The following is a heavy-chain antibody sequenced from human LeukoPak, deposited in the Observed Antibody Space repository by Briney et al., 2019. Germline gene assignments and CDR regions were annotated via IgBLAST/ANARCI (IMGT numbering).Heavy chain of an antibody. CDR3: ATSVRFLEWSHAFDI. V-gene: IGHV1-18*01. D-gene: IGHD3-3*01. Sequence: ASVKVSCKASGYTFTSYGISWVRQAPGQGLEWMGWISAYHGNTNYAQKLQGRVTMTTDTSTSTAYMELRSLRSDDTAVYYCATSVRFLEWSHAFDIWGQGTMVTVSS. CDR2: ISAYHGNT. CDR1: GYTFTSYG. J-gene: IGHJ3*02.